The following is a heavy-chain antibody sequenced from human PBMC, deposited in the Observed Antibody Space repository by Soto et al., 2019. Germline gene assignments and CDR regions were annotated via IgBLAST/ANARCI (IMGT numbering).Heavy chain of an antibody. V-gene: IGHV1-69*13. CDR3: ARTLAAIESYYYYYGMDV. Sequence: ASVKVSCKASGGTFSSYAISWVRQAPGQGLEWMGGIIPIFGTANYAQKFQGRVTITADESTSTAYMELSSLRSEDTAVYYCARTLAAIESYYYYYGMDVWGQGTTVTVSS. CDR1: GGTFSSYA. J-gene: IGHJ6*02. CDR2: IIPIFGTA. D-gene: IGHD2-15*01.